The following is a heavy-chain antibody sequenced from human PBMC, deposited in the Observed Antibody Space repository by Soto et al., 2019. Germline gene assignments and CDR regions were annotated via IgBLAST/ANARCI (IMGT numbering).Heavy chain of an antibody. CDR2: INADGTST. Sequence: GGPLRLSCAASGFTFSNSGMHWVRQVSGKGLEWVSRINADGTSTSYADSVKGRFTISRDNAKNTLYLHVNSLRAEDTAVYYCVKVLARGVGVPRFYFDSWGQGALVTVSS. V-gene: IGHV3-74*01. CDR3: VKVLARGVGVPRFYFDS. D-gene: IGHD2-2*01. J-gene: IGHJ4*02. CDR1: GFTFSNSG.